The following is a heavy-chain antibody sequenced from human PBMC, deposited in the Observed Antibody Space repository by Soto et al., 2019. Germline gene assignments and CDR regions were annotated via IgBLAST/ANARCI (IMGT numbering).Heavy chain of an antibody. J-gene: IGHJ5*02. CDR3: AKGGSTIFGVVIHWFDP. CDR2: ISGSGGST. V-gene: IGHV3-23*01. CDR1: GFTFSSYA. D-gene: IGHD3-3*01. Sequence: EVQLLESGGGLVQPGGSLRLSCAASGFTFSSYAMSWVRQAPGKGLEWVSAISGSGGSTYYADSVKGRFTIYRDNSKNTLYLQMNSLRAEDTAVYYCAKGGSTIFGVVIHWFDPWGQGTLVTVSS.